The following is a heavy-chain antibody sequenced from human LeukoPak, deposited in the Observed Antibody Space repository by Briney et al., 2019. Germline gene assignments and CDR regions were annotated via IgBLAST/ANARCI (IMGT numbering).Heavy chain of an antibody. V-gene: IGHV4-34*01. CDR1: GGSFSGYY. CDR3: ARPSYWYFDL. Sequence: KPSETLSLTCAVYGGSFSGYYWSWIRQPPGKGLEWIGEINHSGSTNYNPSLKSRVTISVDTSKNQFSLKLSSVTAADTAVYCCARPSYWYFDLWGRGTLVTVSS. CDR2: INHSGST. J-gene: IGHJ2*01.